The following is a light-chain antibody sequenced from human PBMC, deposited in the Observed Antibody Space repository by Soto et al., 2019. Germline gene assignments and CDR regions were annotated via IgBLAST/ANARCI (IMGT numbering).Light chain of an antibody. Sequence: IVMTQSPATVSGSPGEIVTLSCSASQSVSGNVAWYHQKPGQPPRLLVYGSSTTATDIPARFFGSGSETDFTLTITRLQSEDFGIYYCQQFNSWPRTFGQGTKVEIK. J-gene: IGKJ1*01. CDR2: GSS. V-gene: IGKV3-15*01. CDR3: QQFNSWPRT. CDR1: QSVSGN.